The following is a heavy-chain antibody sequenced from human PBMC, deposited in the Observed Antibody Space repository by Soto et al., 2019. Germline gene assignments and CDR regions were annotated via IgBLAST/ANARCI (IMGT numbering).Heavy chain of an antibody. CDR3: TPTYYYDSSDKRWFDP. Sequence: EVQLVESGGGLVKPGGSLRLSCAASGFTFSNAWMSWVRQAPGKGLEWVGRIKSKTDGGTTDYAAPVKGRFTISRDDSKNTLYLQMNSLKTEDTAVYYCTPTYYYDSSDKRWFDPWGQGTLVTVSS. CDR1: GFTFSNAW. D-gene: IGHD3-22*01. CDR2: IKSKTDGGTT. V-gene: IGHV3-15*01. J-gene: IGHJ5*02.